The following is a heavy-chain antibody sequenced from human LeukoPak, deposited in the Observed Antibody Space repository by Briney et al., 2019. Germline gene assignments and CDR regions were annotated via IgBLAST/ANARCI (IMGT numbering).Heavy chain of an antibody. V-gene: IGHV5-51*01. J-gene: IGHJ3*02. CDR3: ARHRGYYYDSSGYYPIDAFDI. CDR1: GYSFTSYW. D-gene: IGHD3-22*01. CDR2: IYPGDSDT. Sequence: GESLKISCQGSGYSFTSYWIGWVRQMPGKGLEWMGIIYPGDSDTRYSPSFQGQVTISADKSISTAYLQWSSLKASDTAMYYCARHRGYYYDSSGYYPIDAFDIWGQGTMVTVSS.